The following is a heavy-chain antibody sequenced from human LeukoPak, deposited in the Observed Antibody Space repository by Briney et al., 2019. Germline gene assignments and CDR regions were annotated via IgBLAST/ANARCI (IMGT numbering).Heavy chain of an antibody. Sequence: ASVKVSCKASGYTFGSDDINWVRQAPGQGLEWMGIINPSGGSTSYAQKFQGRVTMTRDMSTSTVYMELSSLRSEDTAVYYCARDNYDSSGYPGKWGQGTLVTVSS. V-gene: IGHV1-46*01. J-gene: IGHJ4*02. D-gene: IGHD3-22*01. CDR1: GYTFGSDD. CDR3: ARDNYDSSGYPGK. CDR2: INPSGGST.